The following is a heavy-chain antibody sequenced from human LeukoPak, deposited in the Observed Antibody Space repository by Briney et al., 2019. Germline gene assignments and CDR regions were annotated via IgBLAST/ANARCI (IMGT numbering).Heavy chain of an antibody. J-gene: IGHJ3*02. CDR3: ARSGLYDAFDI. CDR1: GFTFSSYT. V-gene: IGHV3-21*01. CDR2: ISSSVNDR. Sequence: PGGSLRLSCAASGFTFSSYTMNWVRQAPGKGLEWVASISSSVNDRFYIDSVKGRFTISRDNAKNPLYLQMNTLRAEDTAVYYCARSGLYDAFDIWGQGTMVSISS. D-gene: IGHD6-19*01.